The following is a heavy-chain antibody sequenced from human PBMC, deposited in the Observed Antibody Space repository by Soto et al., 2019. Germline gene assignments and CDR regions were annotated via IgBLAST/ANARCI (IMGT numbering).Heavy chain of an antibody. CDR2: ISAYNGNT. Sequence: QVQLVQSGAEVKKPGASVKVSCKASGYTFTSYGITWVRQAPGQGLEWMGWISAYNGNTNYAQMLQGRVTMTTDTSTSTADMELRSLRSDDTAFYYCARSTQGYSSSSPYWGQGTLVTVSS. CDR1: GYTFTSYG. V-gene: IGHV1-18*01. CDR3: ARSTQGYSSSSPY. J-gene: IGHJ4*02. D-gene: IGHD6-13*01.